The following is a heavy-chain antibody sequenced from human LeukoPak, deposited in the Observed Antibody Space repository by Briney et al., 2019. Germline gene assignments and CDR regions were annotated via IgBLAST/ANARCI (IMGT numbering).Heavy chain of an antibody. CDR2: ISYDGSNK. D-gene: IGHD6-6*01. Sequence: GGSLRLSCAASGFTFSSYGLHWVRQAPGKGLEWVAVISYDGSNKYYADSVKGRFTISRDNSENTLYLQMNSLRAEDTAVYYCAKEGSSYRPHYFDYWGQGTLVTVSS. V-gene: IGHV3-30*18. J-gene: IGHJ4*02. CDR3: AKEGSSYRPHYFDY. CDR1: GFTFSSYG.